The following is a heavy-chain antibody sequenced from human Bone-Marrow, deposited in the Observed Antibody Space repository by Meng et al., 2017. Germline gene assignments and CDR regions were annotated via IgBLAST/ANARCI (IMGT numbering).Heavy chain of an antibody. CDR3: ARDLSGRFHQ. J-gene: IGHJ5*02. D-gene: IGHD1-26*01. V-gene: IGHV6-1*01. CDR2: TYYRSKWYN. CDR1: GDSVSSNSDA. Sequence: QVQLQQSGPGLLTRSQTLSPTCDISGDSVSSNSDAWNWIRQSPSGGLEWLGRTYYRSKWYNDYAVSVRSRITINPDTSKNQFSLQLNSVTPEDTAVYYCARDLSGRFHQWGQGTLVTVSS.